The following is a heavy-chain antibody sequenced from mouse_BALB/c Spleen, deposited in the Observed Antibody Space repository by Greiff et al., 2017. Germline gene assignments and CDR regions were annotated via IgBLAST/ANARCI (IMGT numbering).Heavy chain of an antibody. Sequence: EVMLVESGPGLVKPSQSLSLTCTVTGYSITSDYAWNWIRQFPGNKLEWMGYISYSGSTSYNPSLKSRISITRDTSKNQFFLQLNSVTTEDTATYYCASGDYGSSYGYWGQGTTLTVSS. J-gene: IGHJ2*01. V-gene: IGHV3-2*02. CDR3: ASGDYGSSYGY. CDR1: GYSITSDYA. D-gene: IGHD1-1*01. CDR2: ISYSGST.